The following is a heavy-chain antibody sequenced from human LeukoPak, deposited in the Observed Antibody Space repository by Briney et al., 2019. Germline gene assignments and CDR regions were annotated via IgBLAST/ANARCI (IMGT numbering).Heavy chain of an antibody. CDR1: GGSVSNTNYY. CDR3: ARRLGDPIAAAGYWYFDL. V-gene: IGHV4-61*05. D-gene: IGHD6-13*01. J-gene: IGHJ2*01. Sequence: KSSETLSLTCTVSGGSVSNTNYYWAWIRHPPGKGLEWIGYIYYSGSTNYNPSLKSRVTISVDTSKNQFSLKLSSVTAADTAVYYCARRLGDPIAAAGYWYFDLWGRGTLVTVSS. CDR2: IYYSGST.